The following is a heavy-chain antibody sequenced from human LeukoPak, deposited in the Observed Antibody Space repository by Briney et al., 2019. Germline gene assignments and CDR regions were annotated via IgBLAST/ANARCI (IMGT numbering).Heavy chain of an antibody. Sequence: SETLSLTCAVYGGSFSGYYWSWIRQPPGKGLEWIGEINHSGSTNYNPSLKSRVTISVDTSKNQFSLKLSSVTAADTAVYYCARGYYYVYDYWGQGTLVTVSS. J-gene: IGHJ4*02. V-gene: IGHV4-34*01. D-gene: IGHD3-10*02. CDR1: GGSFSGYY. CDR3: ARGYYYVYDY. CDR2: INHSGST.